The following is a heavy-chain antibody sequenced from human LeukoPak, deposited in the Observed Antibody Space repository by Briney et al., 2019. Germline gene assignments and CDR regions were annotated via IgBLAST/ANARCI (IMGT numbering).Heavy chain of an antibody. J-gene: IGHJ6*02. CDR1: GFTFDDYA. V-gene: IGHV3-9*01. D-gene: IGHD4-17*01. CDR3: AKDIYGDYYYGMDV. Sequence: GGSLRLSCAASGFTFDDYAMHWVRQAPGKGLEWVSGISWNSGSIGYADSVKGRFTISRDNAKNSLYLQMNSLGAEDTALYYCAKDIYGDYYYGMDVWGQGTTVTVSS. CDR2: ISWNSGSI.